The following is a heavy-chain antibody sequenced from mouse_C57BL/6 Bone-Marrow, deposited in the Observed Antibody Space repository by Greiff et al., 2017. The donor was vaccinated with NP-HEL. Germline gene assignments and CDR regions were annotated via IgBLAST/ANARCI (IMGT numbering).Heavy chain of an antibody. Sequence: EVNVVESGGGLVKPGGSLKLSCAASGFTFSDYGMHWVRQAPEKGLEWVAYISSGSSTIYYADTVKGRFTISRDNAKKTLFLQMTSLRSEDTAMYYCARVGYGSRGYWYFDVWGTGTTVTVSS. J-gene: IGHJ1*03. V-gene: IGHV5-17*01. CDR3: ARVGYGSRGYWYFDV. CDR1: GFTFSDYG. D-gene: IGHD1-1*01. CDR2: ISSGSSTI.